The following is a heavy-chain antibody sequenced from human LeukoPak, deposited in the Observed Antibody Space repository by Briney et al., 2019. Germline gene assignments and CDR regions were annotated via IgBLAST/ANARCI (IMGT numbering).Heavy chain of an antibody. D-gene: IGHD2-8*01. J-gene: IGHJ4*02. V-gene: IGHV3-30*04. Sequence: GGSLRLSCAASGFTFSSYAMHWVRQAPGKGLEWVAVISYDGSNKYYADSVKGRFTISRDNSKNTLYLQMNSLRAEDTAVYYCASLMAAEDYWGQGTLVTVSS. CDR2: ISYDGSNK. CDR3: ASLMAAEDY. CDR1: GFTFSSYA.